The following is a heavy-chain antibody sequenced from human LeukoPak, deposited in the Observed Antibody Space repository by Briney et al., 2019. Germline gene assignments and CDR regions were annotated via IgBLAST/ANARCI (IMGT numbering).Heavy chain of an antibody. CDR2: INPKSGDT. D-gene: IGHD6-13*01. CDR1: GYIFTGYY. V-gene: IGHV1-2*02. J-gene: IGHJ5*02. Sequence: ASVKVSCRASGYIFTGYYIHWVRQAPGQGLEWMGWINPKSGDTNYAQKSQGRITMTRDTPISAAYMELSSLTSDDTAVYYCARGYRSSAYISWGQGTLVTVSS. CDR3: ARGYRSSAYIS.